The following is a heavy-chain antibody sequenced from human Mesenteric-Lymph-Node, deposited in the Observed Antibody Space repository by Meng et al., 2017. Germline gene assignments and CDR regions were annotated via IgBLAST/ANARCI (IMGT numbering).Heavy chain of an antibody. D-gene: IGHD2-8*02. Sequence: QLTHGGAGLLKPSEPLSIPCAVNGGSLSGAYWNWIRQPPGKGLEWIGEIIHGGSPSYNPSLKSRVTISIDTSKNQLSLMLSSVTAADTAVYYCARRPTGIDYWGQGTLVTVSS. CDR3: ARRPTGIDY. CDR1: GGSLSGAY. CDR2: IIHGGSP. V-gene: IGHV4-34*12. J-gene: IGHJ4*02.